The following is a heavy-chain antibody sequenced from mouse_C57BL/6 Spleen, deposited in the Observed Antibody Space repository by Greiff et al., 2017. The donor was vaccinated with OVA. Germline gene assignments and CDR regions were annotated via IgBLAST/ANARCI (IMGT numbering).Heavy chain of an antibody. V-gene: IGHV5-4*01. CDR3: ARDLLLRSLYYFDY. CDR1: GFTFSSYA. Sequence: EVQRVESGGGLVKPGGSLKLSCAASGFTFSSYAMSWVRQTPEKRLEWVATISDGGSYTYYPDNVKGRFTISRDNAKNNLYLQMSHLKSEDTAMYYCARDLLLRSLYYFDYWGQGTTLTVSS. J-gene: IGHJ2*01. D-gene: IGHD1-1*01. CDR2: ISDGGSYT.